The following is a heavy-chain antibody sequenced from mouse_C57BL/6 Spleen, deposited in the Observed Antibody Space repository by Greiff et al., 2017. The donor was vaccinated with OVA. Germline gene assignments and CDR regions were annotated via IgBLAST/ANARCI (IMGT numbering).Heavy chain of an antibody. V-gene: IGHV3-6*01. CDR2: ISYDGSN. Sequence: EVHLVESGPGLVKPSQSLSLTCSVTGYSITSGYYWNWIRQFPGNKLEWMGYISYDGSNNYNPSLKNRISITRDTSKNQFFLKLNSVTTEDTATYYCAREGGNYGFDYWGQGTTLTVSS. CDR3: AREGGNYGFDY. D-gene: IGHD2-1*01. J-gene: IGHJ2*01. CDR1: GYSITSGYY.